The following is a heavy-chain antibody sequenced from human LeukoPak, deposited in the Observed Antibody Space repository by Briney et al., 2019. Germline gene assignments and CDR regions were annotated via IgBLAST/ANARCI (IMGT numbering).Heavy chain of an antibody. Sequence: GGSLRLSCAASGFTFSSYAMSWVRQAPGKGLEWVSAISGSGDNTYYADSVKGRFTISRDNSKNTLFLQINSLRGEDTALYYCAKDEVLSQYCSGGSCSPFDYWGQGTLVTVSS. CDR3: AKDEVLSQYCSGGSCSPFDY. D-gene: IGHD2-15*01. J-gene: IGHJ4*02. CDR2: ISGSGDNT. CDR1: GFTFSSYA. V-gene: IGHV3-23*01.